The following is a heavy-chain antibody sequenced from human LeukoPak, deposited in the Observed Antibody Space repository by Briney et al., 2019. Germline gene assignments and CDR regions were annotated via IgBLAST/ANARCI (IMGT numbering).Heavy chain of an antibody. Sequence: ASAKVSCKASGYTFTSYGISWVRQAPGQGLEWMGWISPYNGNTNSVQKLQGRVTMTTDTSTSTVYMELRSPRSDDTAVYYRARRYDSSGLDYWGQGTLVTVSS. J-gene: IGHJ4*02. CDR2: ISPYNGNT. D-gene: IGHD3-22*01. CDR1: GYTFTSYG. CDR3: ARRYDSSGLDY. V-gene: IGHV1-18*01.